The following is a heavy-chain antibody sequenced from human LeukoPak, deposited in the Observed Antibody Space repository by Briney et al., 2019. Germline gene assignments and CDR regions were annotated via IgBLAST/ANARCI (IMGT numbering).Heavy chain of an antibody. Sequence: GGSLRLSCAASGFTFDDYAMHWVRQAPGKGLEWVSGISWNSGSIGYADSVKGRFTISRDNAKNSLYLQMNSLRAEDTALYYCAKDMGQDDILTDYSNGYFDYWGQGTLVTVSS. CDR3: AKDMGQDDILTDYSNGYFDY. V-gene: IGHV3-9*01. CDR1: GFTFDDYA. CDR2: ISWNSGSI. J-gene: IGHJ4*02. D-gene: IGHD3-9*01.